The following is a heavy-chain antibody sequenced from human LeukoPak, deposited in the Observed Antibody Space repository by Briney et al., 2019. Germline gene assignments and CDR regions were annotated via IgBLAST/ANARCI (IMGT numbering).Heavy chain of an antibody. D-gene: IGHD3-10*01. CDR1: GFTFSSYG. CDR2: IWYDGSNK. V-gene: IGHV3-33*01. CDR3: ARVLGYYGSGSYYSPLDY. J-gene: IGHJ4*02. Sequence: RTGGSLRLSCAASGFTFSSYGMHWVRQAPGKGLEWVAVIWYDGSNKYYADSVKGRFTISRDNSKNTLYLQMNSLRVEDTAVYYCARVLGYYGSGSYYSPLDYWGQGTLVTVSS.